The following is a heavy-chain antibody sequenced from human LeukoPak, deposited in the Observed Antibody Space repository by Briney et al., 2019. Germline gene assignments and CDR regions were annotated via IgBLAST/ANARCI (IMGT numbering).Heavy chain of an antibody. CDR3: AGIVPAAKGGYYFDY. D-gene: IGHD2-2*01. V-gene: IGHV1-18*01. J-gene: IGHJ4*02. CDR2: ISAYNGNT. Sequence: ASVKVSCKASGYTFTSYGISWVRQAPGQGLEWMGWISAYNGNTNYAQKLQGRVTTTTDTSTSTAYMELRSLRSDDTAVYYCAGIVPAAKGGYYFDYWGQGTLVTVSS. CDR1: GYTFTSYG.